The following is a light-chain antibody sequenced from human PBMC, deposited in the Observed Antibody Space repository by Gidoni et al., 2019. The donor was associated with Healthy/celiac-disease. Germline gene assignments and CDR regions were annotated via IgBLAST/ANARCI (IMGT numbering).Light chain of an antibody. CDR1: QSVSST. J-gene: IGKJ2*03. Sequence: EIVMTPSPATLSVSPGERATLSCRASQSVSSTLAWYQQKPGQAPRLLIYGASTRATGIPARFSGSGSGTEFTLTISSLQSEDFAVYYCQQYKNWPPYSFXQXTKLXIK. V-gene: IGKV3-15*01. CDR2: GAS. CDR3: QQYKNWPPYS.